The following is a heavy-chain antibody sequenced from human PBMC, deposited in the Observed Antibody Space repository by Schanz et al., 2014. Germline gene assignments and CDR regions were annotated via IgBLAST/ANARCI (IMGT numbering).Heavy chain of an antibody. CDR3: AKKVPAYNPFDS. Sequence: EVQLLESGGGLVQPGGSLRLSCAASGFGFSSYSMNWVRQAPGKGLEWVSALSEGGGGTHYADSVRGRFTISRDNSKNTLYLQMDSLRAEDTAVYFCAKKVPAYNPFDSWGQGTLVTVSS. D-gene: IGHD1-1*01. J-gene: IGHJ4*02. CDR1: GFGFSSYS. CDR2: LSEGGGGT. V-gene: IGHV3-23*01.